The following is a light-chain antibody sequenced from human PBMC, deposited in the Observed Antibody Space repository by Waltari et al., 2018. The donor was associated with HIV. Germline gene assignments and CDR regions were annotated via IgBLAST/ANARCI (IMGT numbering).Light chain of an antibody. CDR3: CSYTGSNPFLL. CDR1: SRNVGSYNL. V-gene: IGLV2-23*02. J-gene: IGLJ2*01. CDR2: EVS. Sequence: SALTQPASVSGSPGQSITISCTGTSRNVGSYNLGSWYQQHPGRAPKVMIYEVSKRPSGVSNRFSGSKSGNTASLTISGLQAEDEADYYCCSYTGSNPFLLFGGGTKLTVL.